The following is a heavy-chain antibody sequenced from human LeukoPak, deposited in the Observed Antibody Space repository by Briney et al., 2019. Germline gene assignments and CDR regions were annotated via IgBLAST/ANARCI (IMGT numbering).Heavy chain of an antibody. Sequence: SETLSLTCTVSGGSISSNSYYWGWIRQPPGKGLEWIGSIYYSGSTHYNPSLKSRVTISVDRSKNQFSLKLSSVTAADTAVYYCARTMVRGVIKDGMDVWGQGTTVTVSS. J-gene: IGHJ6*02. CDR3: ARTMVRGVIKDGMDV. D-gene: IGHD3-10*01. CDR1: GGSISSNSYY. V-gene: IGHV4-39*07. CDR2: IYYSGST.